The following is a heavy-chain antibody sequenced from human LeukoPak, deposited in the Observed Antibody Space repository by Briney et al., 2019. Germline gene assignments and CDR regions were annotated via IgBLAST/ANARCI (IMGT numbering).Heavy chain of an antibody. V-gene: IGHV3-21*01. D-gene: IGHD5-24*01. Sequence: GGSLRLSCAASGFTFSSYSMNWVRQAPGKGLEWVSSISSSSSYIYYADSVEGRFTISRDNAKNSLYLQMNSLRAEDTAVYYCARTRDGYNTNWFDPWGQGTLVTVSS. CDR2: ISSSSSYI. J-gene: IGHJ5*02. CDR3: ARTRDGYNTNWFDP. CDR1: GFTFSSYS.